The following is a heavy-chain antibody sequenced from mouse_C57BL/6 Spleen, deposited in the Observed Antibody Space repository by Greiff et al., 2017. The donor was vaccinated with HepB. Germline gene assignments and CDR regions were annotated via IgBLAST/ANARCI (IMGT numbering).Heavy chain of an antibody. Sequence: VQLQQSGAELVRPGASVTLSCKASGYTFTDYEMHWVKQTPVHGLEWIGAIDPETGGTAYNQKFKGKAILTADKSSSTAYMELRSLTSEDSAVYYCTGGRGEVGGYYDAMDDWGQGTSVTVSS. CDR3: TGGRGEVGGYYDAMDD. CDR1: GYTFTDYE. D-gene: IGHD1-1*02. V-gene: IGHV1-15*01. CDR2: IDPETGGT. J-gene: IGHJ4*01.